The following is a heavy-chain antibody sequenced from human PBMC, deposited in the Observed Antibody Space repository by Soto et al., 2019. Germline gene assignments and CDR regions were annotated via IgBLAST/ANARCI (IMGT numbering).Heavy chain of an antibody. D-gene: IGHD3-3*01. CDR1: GFTFSSYG. V-gene: IGHV3-30*18. CDR3: AKEITIFFHAPGGYGMDV. Sequence: QVQLVESGGGVVQPGRSLRLSCAASGFTFSSYGMHWVRQAPGKGLEWVAVISYDGSNKYYADSVKGRFTITRDNSKNTLYLQMNSLRAEDTAVYYCAKEITIFFHAPGGYGMDVWGQGTTVTVSS. J-gene: IGHJ6*02. CDR2: ISYDGSNK.